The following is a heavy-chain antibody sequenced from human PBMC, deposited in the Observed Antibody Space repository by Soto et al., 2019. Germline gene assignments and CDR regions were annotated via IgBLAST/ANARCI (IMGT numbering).Heavy chain of an antibody. Sequence: SETLSLTCAVSGYSISSGYYWGWIRQPPGKGLEWIGSIYHSGSTYYNPSLKSRVTISVDTSKNQFSLKLSSVTAAGTAVYYCASGYSYGWYGPAFDYWGQGTLVTVSS. CDR1: GYSISSGYY. CDR2: IYHSGST. CDR3: ASGYSYGWYGPAFDY. D-gene: IGHD5-18*01. V-gene: IGHV4-38-2*01. J-gene: IGHJ4*02.